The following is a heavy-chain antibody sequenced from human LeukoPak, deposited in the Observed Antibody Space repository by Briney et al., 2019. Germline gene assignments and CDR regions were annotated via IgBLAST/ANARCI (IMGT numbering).Heavy chain of an antibody. D-gene: IGHD4-17*01. V-gene: IGHV4-61*02. Sequence: PSETLSLTCTVSGNSISSGDNYWSWIRQPAGKGLEWIGRIYTSGSTNYNPSLKSRVTISVDTSKNQFSLKLSSVTAADTAVYYCARLPTVTFFDYWGQGTLVTVSS. CDR3: ARLPTVTFFDY. J-gene: IGHJ4*02. CDR2: IYTSGST. CDR1: GNSISSGDNY.